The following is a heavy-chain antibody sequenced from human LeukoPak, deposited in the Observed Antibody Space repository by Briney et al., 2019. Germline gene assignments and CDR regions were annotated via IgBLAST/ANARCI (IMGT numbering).Heavy chain of an antibody. Sequence: SESLPRSCAVYDGSFNVYYGTWNRQSPAKGLEWIWEINHSGGTMYNPSLKSRVTMSVDTSKSQFSLKLTSVTAADTAVYYCTRRAYTYDSYFFDHWGLGTLVTVSS. V-gene: IGHV4-34*01. D-gene: IGHD5-18*01. CDR3: TRRAYTYDSYFFDH. J-gene: IGHJ4*02. CDR1: DGSFNVYY. CDR2: INHSGGT.